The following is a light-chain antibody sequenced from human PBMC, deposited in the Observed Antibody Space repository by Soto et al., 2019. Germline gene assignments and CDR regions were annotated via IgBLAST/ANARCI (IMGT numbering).Light chain of an antibody. CDR2: EVT. Sequence: QSVLTQPASVSGSPGQSITISCTGTSSDVGGYDYVSWYQHHPGKAPKVMIYEVTNRPSGVSNRFSGSKSGNTASLTISGLLAEDEADYSCSSYTSSSTYVFGTGTKVTVL. CDR1: SSDVGGYDY. J-gene: IGLJ1*01. CDR3: SSYTSSSTYV. V-gene: IGLV2-14*01.